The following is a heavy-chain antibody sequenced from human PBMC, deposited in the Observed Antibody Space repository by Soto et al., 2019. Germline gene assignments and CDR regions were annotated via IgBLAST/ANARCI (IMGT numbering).Heavy chain of an antibody. CDR1: GGTFSSYA. J-gene: IGHJ6*02. D-gene: IGHD5-18*01. CDR2: IIPIFGTA. Sequence: QVQLLQSGAEVKKPGSSVKVSCKASGGTFSSYAISWVRQAPGQGLEWMGGIIPIFGTANYAQKFQGRVTITADESTSTAYMELSSLRSEDTAVYYCARERGYSYGPDYYYYGMDVWGQGTTVTVSS. V-gene: IGHV1-69*01. CDR3: ARERGYSYGPDYYYYGMDV.